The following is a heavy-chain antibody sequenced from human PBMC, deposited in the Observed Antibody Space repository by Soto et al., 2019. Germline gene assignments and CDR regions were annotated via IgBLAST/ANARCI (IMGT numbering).Heavy chain of an antibody. Sequence: PSETLSLTCSVSSASLSSSTYYWSWIRQPPGKGLEWIGYIYHSGNTYYNPSLKSRVTISVDRSKNQFSLKLSSVTAADTAVYYCARVPDRWGQGTLVTVSS. CDR1: SASLSSSTYY. J-gene: IGHJ5*02. CDR3: ARVPDR. V-gene: IGHV4-30-2*01. D-gene: IGHD2-2*01. CDR2: IYHSGNT.